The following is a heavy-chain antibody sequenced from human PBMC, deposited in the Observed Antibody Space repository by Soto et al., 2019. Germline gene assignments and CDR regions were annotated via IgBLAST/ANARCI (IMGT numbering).Heavy chain of an antibody. CDR2: IFYSGST. V-gene: IGHV4-39*07. D-gene: IGHD2-2*01. Sequence: PSETLSLTCTVSSGSISSTIYSWDWIRQPPGKGLEWIGSIFYSGSTNYNPSLKSRVTISVDTSKNQFSLKLSSVTAADTAVYYCAAAEGYCISTSCYPMDVWGQGTTVTAP. CDR3: AAAEGYCISTSCYPMDV. J-gene: IGHJ6*02. CDR1: SGSISSTIYS.